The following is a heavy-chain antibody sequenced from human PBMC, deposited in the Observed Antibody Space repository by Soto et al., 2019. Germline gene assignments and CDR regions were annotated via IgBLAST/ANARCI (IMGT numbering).Heavy chain of an antibody. V-gene: IGHV3-11*01. J-gene: IGHJ6*03. CDR3: ARAVLWKLLHYYMDV. CDR1: GFTFSDYY. D-gene: IGHD2-21*01. Sequence: GGSLRLSCAASGFTFSDYYMSWIRQAPGKGLEWVSYISSSGSTIYYADSVKGRFTISRDNAKNSLYLQMNSLRAEDTAVYYCARAVLWKLLHYYMDVWGKGTTVTVSS. CDR2: ISSSGSTI.